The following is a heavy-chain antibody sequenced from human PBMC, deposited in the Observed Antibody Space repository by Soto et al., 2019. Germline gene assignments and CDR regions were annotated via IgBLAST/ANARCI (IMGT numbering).Heavy chain of an antibody. CDR1: GGSFSGYY. CDR3: ARHPGYYDILTGYTTYYFDY. J-gene: IGHJ4*02. Sequence: SETLSLTCAVYGGSFSGYYWSWIRQPPGKGLEWIGEINHSGSTNYNPSLKSRVTISLDTPKNQFSLKLSSVTAADTAVYYCARHPGYYDILTGYTTYYFDYWGQGILVTVSS. V-gene: IGHV4-34*01. CDR2: INHSGST. D-gene: IGHD3-9*01.